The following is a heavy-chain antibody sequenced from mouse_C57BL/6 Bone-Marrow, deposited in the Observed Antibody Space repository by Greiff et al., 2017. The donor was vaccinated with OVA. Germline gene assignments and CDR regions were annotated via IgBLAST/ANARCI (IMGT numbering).Heavy chain of an antibody. CDR3: ASSLYYGNPFAY. CDR1: GYTFTSYW. J-gene: IGHJ3*01. Sequence: VKLKQPGAELVKPGASVKLSCKASGYTFTSYWMHWVKQRPGQGLEWIGMIHPNSGSTNYNEKFKSKATLTVDKSPSTAYMQLSSLTSEDSAVYYCASSLYYGNPFAYWGQGTLVTVSA. CDR2: IHPNSGST. V-gene: IGHV1-64*01. D-gene: IGHD2-1*01.